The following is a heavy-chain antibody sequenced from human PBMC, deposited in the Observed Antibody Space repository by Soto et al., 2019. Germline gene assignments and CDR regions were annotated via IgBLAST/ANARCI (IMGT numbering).Heavy chain of an antibody. CDR3: ARARNTIFGVVSGQGAYFDP. CDR1: GGTFSSYA. V-gene: IGHV1-69*06. D-gene: IGHD3-3*01. Sequence: SVKVSCKASGGTFSSYAISWVRQAPGQGLEWMGGIIPIFGTANYAQKFQGRVTITADKSTSTAYMELSSLRSEDTAVYYCARARNTIFGVVSGQGAYFDPWGQGTLVTVSS. J-gene: IGHJ5*02. CDR2: IIPIFGTA.